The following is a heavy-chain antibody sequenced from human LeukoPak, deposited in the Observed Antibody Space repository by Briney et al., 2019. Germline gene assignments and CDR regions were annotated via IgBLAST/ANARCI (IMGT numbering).Heavy chain of an antibody. CDR1: GYSISSGYY. CDR3: ARVHSASYSFDS. Sequence: SETLSLTCTVSGYSISSGYYWGWLRPPPGEGREGIGSNWHSGSTYYNPSLQSRLTISVDTSKNPFSLKPSSATTADTAVYYCARVHSASYSFDSSGPGTLGT. D-gene: IGHD1-26*01. V-gene: IGHV4-38-2*02. J-gene: IGHJ4*01. CDR2: NWHSGST.